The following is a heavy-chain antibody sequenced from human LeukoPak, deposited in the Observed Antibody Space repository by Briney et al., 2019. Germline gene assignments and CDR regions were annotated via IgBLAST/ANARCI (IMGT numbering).Heavy chain of an antibody. CDR2: ISGSGGST. CDR1: GFTFSSYA. V-gene: IGHV3-23*01. J-gene: IGHJ2*01. Sequence: PGGSLRLSCAASGFTFSSYAMSWVRQAPGKGLEGVSAISGSGGSTYYADSVKGRFTISRDNSKNTLYLQMNSLRAEDTAVYYCAKVGRLVVVQRHWYFDLWGRGTLVTVSS. CDR3: AKVGRLVVVQRHWYFDL. D-gene: IGHD3-22*01.